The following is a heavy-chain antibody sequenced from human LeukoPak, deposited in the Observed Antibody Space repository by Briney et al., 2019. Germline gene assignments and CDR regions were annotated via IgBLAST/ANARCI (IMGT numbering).Heavy chain of an antibody. CDR3: ARDRHIVVVTAADI. Sequence: PGGSLRLSCAASGFTFSGYAMHWVRQAPGKGLEWVAVISYDGSNKYYADSVKGRFTISRDNSKNTLYLQMNSLRAEDTAVYYCARDRHIVVVTAADIWGQGTMVTVSS. V-gene: IGHV3-30-3*01. CDR1: GFTFSGYA. D-gene: IGHD2-21*02. CDR2: ISYDGSNK. J-gene: IGHJ3*02.